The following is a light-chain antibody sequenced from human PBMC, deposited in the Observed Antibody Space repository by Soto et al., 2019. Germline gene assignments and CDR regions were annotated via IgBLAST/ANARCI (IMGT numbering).Light chain of an antibody. CDR3: QQYNSYLGEWT. CDR2: KAS. V-gene: IGKV1-5*03. Sequence: DIQMTQSPSTLSASVGDRVTITCRASQSISSWLAWYQQKPGKAPKLLIYKASSLESGVPSRFSGSGSGTEFTLTISSLQPDDFATYYCQQYNSYLGEWTFGQGTKVEIK. J-gene: IGKJ1*01. CDR1: QSISSW.